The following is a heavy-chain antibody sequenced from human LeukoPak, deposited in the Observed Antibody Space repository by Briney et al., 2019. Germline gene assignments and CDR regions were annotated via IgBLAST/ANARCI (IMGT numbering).Heavy chain of an antibody. CDR1: GYTFTSYY. CDR3: ARGGIAVAGPFDF. V-gene: IGHV1-46*01. Sequence: ASVKVSCKASGYTFTSYYMHWVRQAPGQGLEWMGIINPSGGTTRDAQRFHGRITMTRDASTSTVYMELGSLRSEDTAVYYCARGGIAVAGPFDFWGQGTLVTVSS. D-gene: IGHD6-19*01. J-gene: IGHJ4*02. CDR2: INPSGGTT.